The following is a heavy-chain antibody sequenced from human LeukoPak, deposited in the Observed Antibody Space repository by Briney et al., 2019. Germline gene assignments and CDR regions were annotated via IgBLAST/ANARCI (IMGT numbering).Heavy chain of an antibody. V-gene: IGHV1-8*03. CDR2: MNPNSGNT. J-gene: IGHJ4*02. CDR1: GYTFTSYD. Sequence: GASVKVSCKASGYTFTSYDINWVRQATGQGLEWMGWMNPNSGNTGYAQKFQGRVTITRNTSISTAYMELSSLRSEDTAVYYCARVIHGTSPPAYDYWGQGTLVTVSS. CDR3: ARVIHGTSPPAYDY. D-gene: IGHD2-2*01.